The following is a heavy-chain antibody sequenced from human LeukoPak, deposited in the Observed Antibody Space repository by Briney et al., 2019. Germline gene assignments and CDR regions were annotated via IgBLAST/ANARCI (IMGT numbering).Heavy chain of an antibody. CDR2: ISYDGSNK. Sequence: GRSLRLSCAASGFTFSSYDMHWVRQAPGKGLEWVAVISYDGSNKYYADSVKGRFTISRDNSKNTLYLQMNRLRAEDTAVYYCAREHIVVVTAIPSHYYYYGMDVWGQGTTVTVSS. D-gene: IGHD2-21*02. V-gene: IGHV3-30-3*01. J-gene: IGHJ6*02. CDR1: GFTFSSYD. CDR3: AREHIVVVTAIPSHYYYYGMDV.